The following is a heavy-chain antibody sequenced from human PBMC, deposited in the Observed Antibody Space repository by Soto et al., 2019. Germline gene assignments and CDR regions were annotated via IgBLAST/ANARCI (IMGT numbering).Heavy chain of an antibody. CDR3: AREELKTVHSGSYH. D-gene: IGHD1-26*01. V-gene: IGHV1-69*06. CDR2: SIPIFGTA. J-gene: IGHJ5*02. Sequence: QVQLVQSGAEVKKPGYSVKVYCKASGGTVRSYAISWVRQAPGPGLEWMGGSIPIFGTANYAQKIQGRVTITADKSTSTSYMELSSVRAEDTAVYYCAREELKTVHSGSYHWGQGTLVTVSS. CDR1: GGTVRSYA.